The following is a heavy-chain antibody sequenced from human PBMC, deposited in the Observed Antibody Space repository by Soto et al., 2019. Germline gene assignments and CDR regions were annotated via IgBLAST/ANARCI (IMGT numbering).Heavy chain of an antibody. J-gene: IGHJ4*02. CDR3: ASQSYASTQPPMY. V-gene: IGHV5-51*03. D-gene: IGHD2-2*01. CDR1: GYSFTSYW. Sequence: EVQLVQSGAEVKKPGESLKISCKGSGYSFTSYWIGWVRQMPGKGLEWMGIIYLGDSDTRYSPSFQGQVTISADKSINTAYLQWSSLKASDTAMYYCASQSYASTQPPMYWGQGTPVTVST. CDR2: IYLGDSDT.